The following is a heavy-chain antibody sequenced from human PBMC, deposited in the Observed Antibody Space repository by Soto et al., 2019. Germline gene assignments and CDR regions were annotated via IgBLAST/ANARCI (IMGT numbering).Heavy chain of an antibody. CDR2: TWYDGRNN. Sequence: QAQLVESGGGVVQPGRSLRLSCAASGVTFSSYGMHWIRQAPGKGLEWVAFTWYDGRNNYYADSVKGRFTISRDNSNNTLYLQLHSLRAEDTAVYYCARDFGYTWKSHWFDPWGQGTLVTVSS. V-gene: IGHV3-33*01. J-gene: IGHJ5*02. D-gene: IGHD1-20*01. CDR3: ARDFGYTWKSHWFDP. CDR1: GVTFSSYG.